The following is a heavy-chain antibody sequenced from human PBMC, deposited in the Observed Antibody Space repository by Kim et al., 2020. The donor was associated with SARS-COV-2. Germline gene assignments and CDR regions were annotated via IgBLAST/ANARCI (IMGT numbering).Heavy chain of an antibody. CDR1: GFTFSDYY. CDR3: ARDGIEWLRSPEVFLDY. Sequence: GGSLRLSCAASGFTFSDYYMSWIRQAPGKGLEWVSYISSSGSTIYYADSVKGRFTISRDNAKNSLYLQMNSLRAEDTAVYYCARDGIEWLRSPEVFLDYWGQGTLVTVSS. J-gene: IGHJ4*02. V-gene: IGHV3-11*01. CDR2: ISSSGSTI. D-gene: IGHD5-12*01.